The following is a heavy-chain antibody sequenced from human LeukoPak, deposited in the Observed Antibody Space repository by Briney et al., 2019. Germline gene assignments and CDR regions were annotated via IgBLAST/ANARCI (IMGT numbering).Heavy chain of an antibody. J-gene: IGHJ3*02. V-gene: IGHV4-59*01. CDR1: GGSISSYF. D-gene: IGHD6-13*01. CDR2: IYYSGIT. CDR3: ARDPSSSWYTGGHGFDI. Sequence: SETLSLTCTVSGGSISSYFWSWIRQPPGKGLEWIGYIYYSGITNYNPSLKSRVTISVDTPKNQFSLKLSSVTAADTAVYYCARDPSSSWYTGGHGFDIWGQGTMVTVSS.